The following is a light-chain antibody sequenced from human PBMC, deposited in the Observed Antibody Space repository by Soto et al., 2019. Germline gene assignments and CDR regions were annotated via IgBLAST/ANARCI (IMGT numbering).Light chain of an antibody. Sequence: DIVMTQSPDSLAVSLGERATINCKSSQSVLYSPNNKNYLAWYQQKPGQPPKLLVYWASTRESGVPDRFSGSGSEPDFPLTINSLQAEDVAVYYCQQYINAPQTFGQGTKVEIK. CDR3: QQYINAPQT. V-gene: IGKV4-1*01. CDR1: QSVLYSPNNKNY. J-gene: IGKJ1*01. CDR2: WAS.